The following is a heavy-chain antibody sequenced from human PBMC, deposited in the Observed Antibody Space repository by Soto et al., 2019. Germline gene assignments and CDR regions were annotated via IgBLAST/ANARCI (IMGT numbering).Heavy chain of an antibody. J-gene: IGHJ4*02. CDR2: IIPIFGTA. CDR3: AVGYGGNSGLDY. D-gene: IGHD2-15*01. Sequence: GASVKVSCKASGGTFSSYSISWVRQAPGQGLEWMGGIIPIFGTANYAQKFQGRVTITADESTSTAYMELSSLRSEDTAVYYCAVGYGGNSGLDYWGQGTLVTVSS. CDR1: GGTFSSYS. V-gene: IGHV1-69*13.